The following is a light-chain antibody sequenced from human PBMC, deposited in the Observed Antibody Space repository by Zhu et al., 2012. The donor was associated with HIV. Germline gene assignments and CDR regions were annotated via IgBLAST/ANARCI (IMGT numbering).Light chain of an antibody. J-gene: IGKJ1*01. Sequence: EIVLTQSPGTLSLSPGERATLSCRASQSVRSSYLAWYQQKPGQAPRLLIYDASNRATGIPARFSGSGSGTDFTLTISSLEPEDFAVYYCQQRTDWWTFGQGTKVEIK. CDR3: QQRTDWWT. V-gene: IGKV3D-20*02. CDR2: DAS. CDR1: QSVRSSY.